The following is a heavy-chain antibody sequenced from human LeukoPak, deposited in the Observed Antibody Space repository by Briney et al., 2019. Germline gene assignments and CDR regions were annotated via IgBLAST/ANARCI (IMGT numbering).Heavy chain of an antibody. J-gene: IGHJ4*02. CDR3: ARDYGTRGYRYFDY. CDR1: GFTFSSYA. Sequence: GGSLRLSCAASGFTFSSYAMTWVRQAPGKGLEWVSSISGGGGTTNHADSVKGRFTISRDNAKNSLYLQMNSLRDEDTAVYYCARDYGTRGYRYFDYWGQGTLVTVSS. D-gene: IGHD2-15*01. CDR2: ISGGGGTT. V-gene: IGHV3-23*01.